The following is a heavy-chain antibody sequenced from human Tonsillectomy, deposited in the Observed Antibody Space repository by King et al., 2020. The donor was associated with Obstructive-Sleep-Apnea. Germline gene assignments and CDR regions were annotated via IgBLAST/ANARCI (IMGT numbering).Heavy chain of an antibody. D-gene: IGHD4-11*01. Sequence: QLQESGPGLVKPSETLSLTCTVSGGSISSRSYYWGWIPQPPGKGLEWNWSFTYNGSTYSNPSLKSRVTISVDTSKNQFSLKHNSVTAADTAVYYCARDKTTGNKFDWFDPWGQGTLVTVSS. CDR3: ARDKTTGNKFDWFDP. CDR1: GGSISSRSYY. CDR2: FTYNGST. V-gene: IGHV4-39*07. J-gene: IGHJ5*02.